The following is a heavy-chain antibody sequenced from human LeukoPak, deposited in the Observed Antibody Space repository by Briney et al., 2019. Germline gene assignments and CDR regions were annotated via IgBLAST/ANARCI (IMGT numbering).Heavy chain of an antibody. CDR3: ASAFDSSAFDI. Sequence: SETLSLTCTVSGGSISSYYWSWIRQPPGKGLEWIGYIYYSGSTNYNPSLKSRVTISVDTSKNQFSLKLSSVTAADTAVYYCASAFDSSAFDIWGQGTMVTVSS. V-gene: IGHV4-59*08. CDR1: GGSISSYY. J-gene: IGHJ3*02. CDR2: IYYSGST. D-gene: IGHD3-10*01.